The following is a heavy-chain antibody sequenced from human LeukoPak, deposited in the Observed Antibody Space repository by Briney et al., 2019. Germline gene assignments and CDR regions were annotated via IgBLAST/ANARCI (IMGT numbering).Heavy chain of an antibody. CDR2: IHYSGGIT. CDR1: GGSISSYY. V-gene: IGHV4-59*08. D-gene: IGHD3-10*01. CDR3: AHGSTGEDY. J-gene: IGHJ4*02. Sequence: SETLSLTCTVSGGSISSYYWSWIRQPPGKGLEWIGYIHYSGGITYYNPSLKSRVTISVDTSKNQFSLKLSSVTAADTAVYYCAHGSTGEDYWGQGTLVTVSS.